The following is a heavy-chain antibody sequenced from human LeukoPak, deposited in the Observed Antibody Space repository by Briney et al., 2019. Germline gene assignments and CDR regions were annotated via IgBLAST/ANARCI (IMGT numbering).Heavy chain of an antibody. CDR3: ARSTYCSSTSCNWFDP. J-gene: IGHJ5*02. D-gene: IGHD2-2*01. V-gene: IGHV3-23*01. CDR2: ISGSGGST. CDR1: GFTFSSYA. Sequence: GGSLRLSCAASGFTFSSYAMSWVRQAPGKGLEWVSAISGSGGSTYYADSVKGRFTISRDNSKNTLYLQMNSLRAEDTAVYYCARSTYCSSTSCNWFDPWGQGTLVTVSS.